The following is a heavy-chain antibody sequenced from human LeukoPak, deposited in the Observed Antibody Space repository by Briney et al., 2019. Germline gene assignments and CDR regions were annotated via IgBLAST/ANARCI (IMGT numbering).Heavy chain of an antibody. J-gene: IGHJ4*02. D-gene: IGHD5-12*01. CDR2: IYYSGST. V-gene: IGHV4-39*01. Sequence: PSETLSLTCTVSGGSISSSSYYWGWIRQPPGKGLEWIGSIYYSGSTYYNPSLKSRVTISVDTSKNQFSLKLSSVTAADTAVYYCARSSGYVSYFDYWGQGTLVTVSS. CDR1: GGSISSSSYY. CDR3: ARSSGYVSYFDY.